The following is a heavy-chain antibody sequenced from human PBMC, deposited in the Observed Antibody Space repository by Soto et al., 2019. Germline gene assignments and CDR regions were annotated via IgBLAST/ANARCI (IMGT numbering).Heavy chain of an antibody. CDR3: ARHSLALRKNNWFDH. V-gene: IGHV4-39*01. CDR2: IFYLGSS. J-gene: IGHJ5*02. CDR1: EDSIISSDFY. D-gene: IGHD3-3*02. Sequence: PSETLCITCTFSEDSIISSDFYWGWVRQPPGKGLEWIGSIFYLGSSYYNPSLKSRVTMSVDTSKNQFSLRLRSVTAADTALYFCARHSLALRKNNWFDHWGQGIMVTVSS.